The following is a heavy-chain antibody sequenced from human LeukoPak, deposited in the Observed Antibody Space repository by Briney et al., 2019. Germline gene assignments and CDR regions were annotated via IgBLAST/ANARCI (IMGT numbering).Heavy chain of an antibody. CDR3: ARRTPARGFDF. Sequence: GSLRLSCAASGFIVSSIHMSWVRQAPGKGLEWVSVIHNSGNTYYADSVKGRFTLSRGNSKNTLYLQMNSLRAEDTAVYYCARRTPARGFDFWGQGTLVTVSS. V-gene: IGHV3-53*01. CDR1: GFIVSSIH. CDR2: IHNSGNT. D-gene: IGHD3-10*01. J-gene: IGHJ4*02.